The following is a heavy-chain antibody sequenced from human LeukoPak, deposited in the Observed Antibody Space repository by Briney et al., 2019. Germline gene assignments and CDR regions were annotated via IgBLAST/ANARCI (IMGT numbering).Heavy chain of an antibody. CDR2: IYHSGST. CDR3: ARRRYYDSTGYLD. D-gene: IGHD3-22*01. CDR1: GYSISSGYY. V-gene: IGHV4-38-2*02. Sequence: SETLSLTCTVSGYSISSGYYWGWIRQPPGKGLEWIGSIYHSGSTYYNPSLKSRVTISVDTSKNQFSLKLASLSAADTAVYYCARRRYYDSTGYLDWGQGTLITVSS. J-gene: IGHJ1*01.